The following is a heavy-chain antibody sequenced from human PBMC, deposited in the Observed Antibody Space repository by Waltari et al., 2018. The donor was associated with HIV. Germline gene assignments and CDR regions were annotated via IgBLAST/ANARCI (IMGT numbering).Heavy chain of an antibody. Sequence: QVQLVQSGAEVKNPGASLKVSCKASGYTFTTYTIHWVRQAPGQRLGWMGWFNAGNVNTKYSQNFQDRVTFTRDTAASTAYMELSSLRSEDTALYYCARTYDILTGFGWFDPWGQGTLVTVSS. D-gene: IGHD3-9*01. CDR3: ARTYDILTGFGWFDP. CDR1: GYTFTTYT. V-gene: IGHV1-3*01. CDR2: FNAGNVNT. J-gene: IGHJ5*02.